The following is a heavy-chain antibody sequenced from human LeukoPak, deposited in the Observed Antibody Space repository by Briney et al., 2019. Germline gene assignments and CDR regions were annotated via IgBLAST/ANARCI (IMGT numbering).Heavy chain of an antibody. D-gene: IGHD3-3*01. CDR3: ARERRTIFGVVIYYYYYMDV. CDR2: IYTSGST. V-gene: IGHV4-61*02. Sequence: PSETLSLTCTVSGGSISSGSYYWSWIRQPAGKGLEWIGRIYTSGSTNYNPSLKSRVTMSVDTSKNQFSLKLSSVTAADTAVYYCARERRTIFGVVIYYYYYMDVWGIGTTVTVSS. J-gene: IGHJ6*03. CDR1: GGSISSGSYY.